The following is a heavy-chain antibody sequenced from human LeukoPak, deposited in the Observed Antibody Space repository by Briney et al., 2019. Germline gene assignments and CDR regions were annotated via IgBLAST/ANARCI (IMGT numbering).Heavy chain of an antibody. D-gene: IGHD1-26*01. Sequence: PSETLSLTCAVYGGSFSGYYRSWIRQPPGKGLEWIGEINHSGSTNYNPSLKSRVTISVDTSKNQLSLKLSSVTAADTAVHYCARGQFRRGESYGALINYYYYYMDVWGKGTTVTVSS. J-gene: IGHJ6*03. CDR1: GGSFSGYY. V-gene: IGHV4-34*01. CDR3: ARGQFRRGESYGALINYYYYYMDV. CDR2: INHSGST.